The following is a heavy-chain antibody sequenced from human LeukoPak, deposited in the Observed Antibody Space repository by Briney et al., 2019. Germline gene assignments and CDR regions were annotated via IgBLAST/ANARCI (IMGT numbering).Heavy chain of an antibody. CDR1: GIIFSNYW. D-gene: IGHD5-18*01. J-gene: IGHJ4*02. V-gene: IGHV3-74*01. CDR3: ARGGGYSYGSFDY. CDR2: INHDGSST. Sequence: GGSLRLSCAASGIIFSNYWMHWVRQAPGKGLVWVSRINHDGSSTSYADSVKGRFTISRDNAKNTLYLQMNSLRAEDTAVYYCARGGGYSYGSFDYWGQGTLVTVSS.